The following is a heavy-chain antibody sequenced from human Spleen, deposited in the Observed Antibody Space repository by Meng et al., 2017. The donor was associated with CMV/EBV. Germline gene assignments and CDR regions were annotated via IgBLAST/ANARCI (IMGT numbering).Heavy chain of an antibody. V-gene: IGHV4-34*01. CDR1: GGPLSSEY. CDR3: ASDRGRFDY. J-gene: IGHJ4*02. CDR2: IDERRST. Sequence: LSCAVYGGPLSSEYGSGRHQAPGTGMECIEEIDERRSTKNNPALKRRVIISVDTSKNQFSVKLSSVTAADTAVYYCASDRGRFDYWGQGNLVTVSS.